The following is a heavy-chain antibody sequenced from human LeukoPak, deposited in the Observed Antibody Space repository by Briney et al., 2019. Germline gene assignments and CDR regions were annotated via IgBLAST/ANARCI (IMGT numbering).Heavy chain of an antibody. V-gene: IGHV3-11*01. D-gene: IGHD1-26*01. CDR3: ARDGVGSFYYYYGMDV. Sequence: GGSLRLSCAASGFTFSDYYMSWIRQAPGKGLEWVSYISSSGSTIYYADSVKGRFTISRDNAKNSLYLQMNSLRAEDTAVYYCARDGVGSFYYYYGMDVWGQGTTVTVSS. J-gene: IGHJ6*02. CDR2: ISSSGSTI. CDR1: GFTFSDYY.